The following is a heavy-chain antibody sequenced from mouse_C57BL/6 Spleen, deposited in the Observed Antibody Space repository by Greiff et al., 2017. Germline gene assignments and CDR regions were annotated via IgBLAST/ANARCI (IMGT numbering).Heavy chain of an antibody. CDR1: GFTFSNYW. V-gene: IGHV6-3*01. J-gene: IGHJ4*01. D-gene: IGHD1-1*01. CDR3: TGGVSSYLWAMDY. CDR2: IRLKSDNYAT. Sequence: EVQVVESGGGLVQPGGSMKLSCVASGFTFSNYWMNWVRQSPEKGLEWVAQIRLKSDNYATHYAESVKGRFTISRDDSKSSVYLQMNNLRAENTGIYYDTGGVSSYLWAMDYWGQGPSVTVSS.